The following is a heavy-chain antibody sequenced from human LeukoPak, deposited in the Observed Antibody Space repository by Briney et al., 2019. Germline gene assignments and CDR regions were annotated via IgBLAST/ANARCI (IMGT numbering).Heavy chain of an antibody. D-gene: IGHD6-19*01. CDR3: ARDVRGTGYSSGWYDNWFDP. CDR1: GGSISSSSYY. CDR2: IYYSGST. V-gene: IGHV4-39*02. J-gene: IGHJ5*02. Sequence: SETLSLTCTVSGGSISSSSYYWGWIRQPPGKGLEWIGSIYYSGSTYYNPSLKSRVTISVDASKNQFSLKLSSVTAADTAVYYCARDVRGTGYSSGWYDNWFDPWGQGTLVTVSS.